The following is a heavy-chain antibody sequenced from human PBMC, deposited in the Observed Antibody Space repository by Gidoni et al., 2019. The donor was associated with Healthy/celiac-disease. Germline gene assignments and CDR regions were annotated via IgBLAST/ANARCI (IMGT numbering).Heavy chain of an antibody. V-gene: IGHV3-21*01. J-gene: IGHJ3*02. Sequence: EVQLVESGGGLVKPGWSLSLSCSASGFTFSSYSMNWVRQAPGTGLEWVSSISSSSSYIYYADSVKGRFTISRDNAKNSLYLQMNSLRAEDTAVYYCARDRGAATKIGAFDIWGQGTMVTVSS. CDR3: ARDRGAATKIGAFDI. D-gene: IGHD3-10*01. CDR2: ISSSSSYI. CDR1: GFTFSSYS.